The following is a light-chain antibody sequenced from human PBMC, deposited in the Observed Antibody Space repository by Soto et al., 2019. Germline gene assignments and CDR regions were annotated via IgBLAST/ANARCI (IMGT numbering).Light chain of an antibody. J-gene: IGKJ1*01. CDR3: QQYETYSGT. CDR2: AAS. CDR1: QHIDSW. V-gene: IGKV1-12*01. Sequence: DIQMTQSPSSVSASVGDRVTITCRASQHIDSWLAWYQQKPGKAPKLLIYAASSLQSGVPSRFSGSGSGTDFTFTISSLQPDDFATYYCQQYETYSGTFGQGTKVDI.